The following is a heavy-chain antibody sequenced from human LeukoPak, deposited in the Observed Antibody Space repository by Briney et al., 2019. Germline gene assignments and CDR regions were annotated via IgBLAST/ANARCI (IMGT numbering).Heavy chain of an antibody. J-gene: IGHJ4*02. V-gene: IGHV3-21*01. CDR3: ARKRGYNYGPFDY. CDR1: GFTFSSYS. Sequence: GGSLRLSCAASGFTFSSYSMNWVRQAPGKGLEWVSSISSSSSYIYYADSVKGRFTISRDNAKNSLYLQMNSLRAEDAAVYYCARKRGYNYGPFDYWGQGTLVTVSS. D-gene: IGHD5-18*01. CDR2: ISSSSSYI.